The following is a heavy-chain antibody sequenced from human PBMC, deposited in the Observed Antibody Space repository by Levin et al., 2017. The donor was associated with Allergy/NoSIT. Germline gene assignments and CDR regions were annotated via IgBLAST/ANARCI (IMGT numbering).Heavy chain of an antibody. CDR1: GASVSSGSYY. J-gene: IGHJ4*02. Sequence: SQTLSLTCTVSGASVSSGSYYWSWVRQSPGKGLEWIGYIYNNQNTNYNPSLKSRVTISVDTSKNQFSLKLSSVTAADTAVYYCARARPRWDTWGYYFDFWGQGTLVTVSS. CDR3: ARARPRWDTWGYYFDF. D-gene: IGHD3-16*01. V-gene: IGHV4-61*01. CDR2: IYNNQNT.